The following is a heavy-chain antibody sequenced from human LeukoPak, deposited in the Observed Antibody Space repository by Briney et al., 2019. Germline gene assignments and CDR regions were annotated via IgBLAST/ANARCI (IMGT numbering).Heavy chain of an antibody. D-gene: IGHD2-2*01. CDR3: ARAGGPPTAMGFDP. Sequence: GGSLRLSCAASGFTFSNSWMHWVRQTPGKGPVWVSCINTDGNIMRYADSVKGRFTISRDNAKNTLYLQMNSLRVEDTAVYYCARAGGPPTAMGFDPWGQGSLVTVSS. CDR1: GFTFSNSW. J-gene: IGHJ5*02. CDR2: INTDGNIM. V-gene: IGHV3-74*01.